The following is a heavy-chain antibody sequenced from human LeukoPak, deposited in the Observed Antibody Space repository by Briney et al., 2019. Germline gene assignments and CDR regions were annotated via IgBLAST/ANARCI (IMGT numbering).Heavy chain of an antibody. CDR2: IRYDGSNK. J-gene: IGHJ4*02. Sequence: GGSLRLSCVASGFTFSRYGMHWVRQAPGKGLEWVAFIRYDGSNKYDADSVKGRFTISRDNSKNTLYLQMNSLRAEDTAVYYCAKDIDIVVLVAAYYWGQGTLVTVSS. V-gene: IGHV3-30*02. CDR1: GFTFSRYG. CDR3: AKDIDIVVLVAAYY. D-gene: IGHD2-15*01.